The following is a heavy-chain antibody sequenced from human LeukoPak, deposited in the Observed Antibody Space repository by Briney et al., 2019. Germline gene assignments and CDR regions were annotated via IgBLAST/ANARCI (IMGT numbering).Heavy chain of an antibody. CDR3: ARSPGRAAYYFDY. J-gene: IGHJ4*02. Sequence: ASVKVSCKASGGTFSSYAISWVRQAPGQGLEWMGGIIPIFGTANYAQKFQGRVTITADESTSTAYMELSSLRSEDTAVYYCARSPGRAAYYFDYWGQGTLVTVSS. CDR2: IIPIFGTA. CDR1: GGTFSSYA. V-gene: IGHV1-69*13.